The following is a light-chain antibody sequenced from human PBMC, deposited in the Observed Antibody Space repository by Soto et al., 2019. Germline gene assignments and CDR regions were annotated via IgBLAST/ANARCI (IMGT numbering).Light chain of an antibody. CDR2: EVS. CDR1: SSDVGAYNY. Sequence: QSALTQPASVSGSPGQSITISCTGTSSDVGAYNYVSWYQQHPGKAPKFMIYEVSNRPSGVSNRFSGSKSGNTASLTISGLQAEHEADYYCSSYTTSSTTVFGGGTKLTVL. J-gene: IGLJ3*02. V-gene: IGLV2-14*01. CDR3: SSYTTSSTTV.